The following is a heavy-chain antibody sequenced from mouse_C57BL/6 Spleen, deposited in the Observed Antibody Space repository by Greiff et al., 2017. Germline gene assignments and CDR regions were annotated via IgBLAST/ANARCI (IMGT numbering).Heavy chain of an antibody. D-gene: IGHD2-1*01. Sequence: EVQRVESGGGLVKPGGSLKLSCAASGFTFSDYGMHWVRQAPEKGLEWVAYISSGSSTIYYADTVKGRFTISRDNAKNTLFLQMTSLRSEDTAMYYCARDGNSYWYFDVWGTGTTVTVSS. CDR3: ARDGNSYWYFDV. V-gene: IGHV5-17*01. CDR2: ISSGSSTI. CDR1: GFTFSDYG. J-gene: IGHJ1*03.